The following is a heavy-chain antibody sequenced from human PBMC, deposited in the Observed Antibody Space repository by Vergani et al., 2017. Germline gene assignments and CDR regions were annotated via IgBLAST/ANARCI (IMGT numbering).Heavy chain of an antibody. CDR3: TKGSRGYTGYFFDY. J-gene: IGHJ4*02. CDR2: VSGSSATP. CDR1: GFSFPGYA. V-gene: IGHV3-23*01. Sequence: EVQLLESGGGLVQPGGSLRLSCEASGFSFPGYAMSWVRQAPGKGLEWVSSVSGSSATPYYADSVKGRFIISRDNSKNSLHLQMNSLRADDTAVYYCTKGSRGYTGYFFDYWGQGTLANVSS. D-gene: IGHD5-12*01.